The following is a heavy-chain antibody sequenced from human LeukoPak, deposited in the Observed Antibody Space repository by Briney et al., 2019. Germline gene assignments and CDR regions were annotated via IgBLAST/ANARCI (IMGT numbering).Heavy chain of an antibody. CDR3: ARSGGLPPYPNYFDY. D-gene: IGHD2-8*02. CDR1: GYTFTSYD. J-gene: IGHJ4*02. CDR2: MNPNSGNT. V-gene: IGHV1-8*03. Sequence: ASVKVSCKASGYTFTSYDINWVRQATGQGLEWMGWMNPNSGNTGYAQKFQGRVTITRNTSISTAYMELSSLRSEDTAVYYCARSGGLPPYPNYFDYWGQGTLVTVSS.